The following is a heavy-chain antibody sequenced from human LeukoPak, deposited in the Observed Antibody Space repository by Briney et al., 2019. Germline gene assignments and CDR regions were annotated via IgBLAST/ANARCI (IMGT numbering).Heavy chain of an antibody. V-gene: IGHV3-21*01. Sequence: GGSLRLSCAASGFTFSSYSMNWVRQPPGKGLEWVSSISSSSSYIYYADSVKGRFTSSRDNAKNSLYLQMNSLRAEDTAVYYCARGTAAAGTDYWGQGTLVTVSS. J-gene: IGHJ4*02. CDR2: ISSSSSYI. CDR3: ARGTAAAGTDY. D-gene: IGHD6-13*01. CDR1: GFTFSSYS.